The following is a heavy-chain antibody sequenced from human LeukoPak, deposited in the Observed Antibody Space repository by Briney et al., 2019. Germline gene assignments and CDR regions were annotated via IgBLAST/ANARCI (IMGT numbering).Heavy chain of an antibody. CDR3: AKAPVTTCSGAYCYPFDY. Sequence: GGSLRLSCATSGFIFSHHGMNWVRQAPGKGLEWVSGIRADAVTTYYADSVKGRFIISRDNSKNTVYLQMNSLRAGDAAVYYCAKAPVTTCSGAYCYPFDYWSQGTLVTVSS. D-gene: IGHD2-15*01. CDR1: GFIFSHHG. CDR2: IRADAVTT. J-gene: IGHJ4*02. V-gene: IGHV3-23*01.